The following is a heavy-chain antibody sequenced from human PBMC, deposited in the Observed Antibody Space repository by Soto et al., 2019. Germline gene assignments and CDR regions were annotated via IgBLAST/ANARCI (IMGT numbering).Heavy chain of an antibody. CDR1: GFSLSNARMG. D-gene: IGHD6-19*01. J-gene: IGHJ6*02. V-gene: IGHV2-26*01. Sequence: QVTLKESGPVLVKPTETLTLTCTVSGFSLSNARMGVSWIRQPLGKALEWLAHIFSNDEKSYSTSLKSRLTISKDTSKSQVVLTMTNMDPVDTATYYCARTQVGGKSASDYYYYGMDVWGQGTTVTVSS. CDR3: ARTQVGGKSASDYYYYGMDV. CDR2: IFSNDEK.